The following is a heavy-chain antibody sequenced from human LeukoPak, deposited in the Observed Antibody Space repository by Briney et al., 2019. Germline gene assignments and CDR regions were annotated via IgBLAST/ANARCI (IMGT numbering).Heavy chain of an antibody. CDR1: GXTFSSHS. D-gene: IGHD3/OR15-3a*01. V-gene: IGHV3-21*01. J-gene: IGHJ4*02. Sequence: GGSLRLSCVASGXTFSSHSVNWVPQAPGKGLESISCISSSSSYIYYAGSVKGRFTISRDNAKNSVYLQMDSLRAEDTAVYYCTRAVAAADFSPGYWGQGTLVTVSS. CDR2: ISSSSSYI. CDR3: TRAVAAADFSPGY.